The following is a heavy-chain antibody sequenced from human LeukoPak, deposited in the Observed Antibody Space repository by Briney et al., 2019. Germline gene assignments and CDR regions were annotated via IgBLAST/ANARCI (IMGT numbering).Heavy chain of an antibody. Sequence: SETLSLTCSVSGYSITSHYWSWIRQPPGKGLEWIGYIYYSGSANYNPSLKSRVTLSVDTSKNQFSLKLNSVTEADTAVYYCAREVRSGNYYGIDYWGQGTLVTVSS. J-gene: IGHJ4*02. D-gene: IGHD3-22*01. CDR2: IYYSGSA. V-gene: IGHV4-59*11. CDR1: GYSITSHY. CDR3: AREVRSGNYYGIDY.